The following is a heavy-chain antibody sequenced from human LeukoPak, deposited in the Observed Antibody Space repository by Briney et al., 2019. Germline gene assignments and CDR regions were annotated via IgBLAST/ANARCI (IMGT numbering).Heavy chain of an antibody. J-gene: IGHJ5*02. D-gene: IGHD3-16*02. V-gene: IGHV4-34*01. CDR2: INHSGST. CDR1: GFTFSGYW. CDR3: ARRGMITFGAVISRRRWFDP. Sequence: GSLRLSCAASGFTFSGYWMSWIRQPPGKGLEWIGEINHSGSTNYNPSLKSRVTISVDTSKNQFSLRLSSVTAADTAVYYCARRGMITFGAVISRRRWFDPWGQGTLVTVSS.